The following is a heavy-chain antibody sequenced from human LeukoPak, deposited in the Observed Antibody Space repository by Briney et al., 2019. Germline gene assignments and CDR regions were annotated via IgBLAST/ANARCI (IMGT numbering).Heavy chain of an antibody. D-gene: IGHD7-27*01. J-gene: IGHJ4*02. CDR3: ARRSRLGIVDY. Sequence: GESLKISCKGSGYSFTTYWIGWVRQMPGKGLECLGVIYPGDSDTRYSPSFQGQVTISADKSISTAYLQWSSLKASDTAMYYCARRSRLGIVDYWGQGTLVTVSS. CDR2: IYPGDSDT. CDR1: GYSFTTYW. V-gene: IGHV5-51*01.